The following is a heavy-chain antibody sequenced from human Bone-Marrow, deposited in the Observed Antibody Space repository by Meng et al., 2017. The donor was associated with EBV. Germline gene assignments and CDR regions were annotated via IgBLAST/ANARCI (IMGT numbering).Heavy chain of an antibody. D-gene: IGHD4-17*01. CDR1: GYTFTSYD. V-gene: IGHV1-8*01. CDR3: ARGDDYGDLVDY. Sequence: QGQLVQAGAELKKPGSSEKVSCKASGYTFTSYDINWVRQATGQGLEWMGWMNPNSGNTGYAQKFQGRVTMTRNTSISTAYMELSSLRSEDTAVYYCARGDDYGDLVDYWGQGTLVTVSS. CDR2: MNPNSGNT. J-gene: IGHJ4*02.